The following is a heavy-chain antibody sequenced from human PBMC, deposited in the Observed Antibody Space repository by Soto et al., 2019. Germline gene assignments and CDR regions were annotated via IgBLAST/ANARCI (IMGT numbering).Heavy chain of an antibody. J-gene: IGHJ4*02. V-gene: IGHV3-48*02. CDR3: ARDLGWAFDS. D-gene: IGHD6-19*01. CDR2: ISGGGRPI. Sequence: VQLVESGGGSVQPGGSLRLSCAASGFTFSTFSMNWVRQAPGRGLEWISYISGGGRPISYADSVKGRFTISRDNAKNSLYLQMDSLTDEDTAVYYCARDLGWAFDSWCQGTLVTVSS. CDR1: GFTFSTFS.